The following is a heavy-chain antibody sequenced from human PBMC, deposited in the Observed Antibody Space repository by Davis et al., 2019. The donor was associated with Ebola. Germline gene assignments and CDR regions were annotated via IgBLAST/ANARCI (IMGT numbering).Heavy chain of an antibody. CDR1: GYTFPSYP. Sequence: AASVKVSCKTSGYTFPSYPIHWVRQAPGQRLEWMGWINAANGNTRYSQSFQGRVTITRDKSTSTAYMELSSLRSEDTAVYYCARGGIAAPQGHYYYDMDVWGQGTTVTVSS. D-gene: IGHD6-6*01. CDR3: ARGGIAAPQGHYYYDMDV. CDR2: INAANGNT. V-gene: IGHV1-3*01. J-gene: IGHJ6*02.